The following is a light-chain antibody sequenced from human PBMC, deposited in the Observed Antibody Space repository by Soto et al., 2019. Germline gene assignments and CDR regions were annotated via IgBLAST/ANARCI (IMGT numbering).Light chain of an antibody. J-gene: IGKJ5*01. CDR2: DAS. V-gene: IGKV3-11*01. Sequence: EIVLTQSPATLSLSPGERATLSCRGSQSVGSYLAWFQQRPGQAPRLLIYDASNRATGIPVRFSGSGSGTDFTLSISSLEPEDFAVYYCQQRGNWPITFGQGTRLEIK. CDR1: QSVGSY. CDR3: QQRGNWPIT.